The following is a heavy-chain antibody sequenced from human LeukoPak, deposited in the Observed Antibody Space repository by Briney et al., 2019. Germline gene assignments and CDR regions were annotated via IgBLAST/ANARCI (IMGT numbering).Heavy chain of an antibody. J-gene: IGHJ4*02. D-gene: IGHD1-1*01. Sequence: ASVKVSCKASGGTFSSYAISWVRQAPGQGLEWMGGIIPIFGTANYAQKFQGRVTITADESTSTAYMELSSLRSEDTAVYYCARVSPRLLEMDNWGQGTLVTVSS. V-gene: IGHV1-69*13. CDR1: GGTFSSYA. CDR2: IIPIFGTA. CDR3: ARVSPRLLEMDN.